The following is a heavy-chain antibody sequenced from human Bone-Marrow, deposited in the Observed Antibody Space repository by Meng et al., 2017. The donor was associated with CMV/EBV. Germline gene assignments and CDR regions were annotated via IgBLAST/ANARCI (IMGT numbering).Heavy chain of an antibody. Sequence: SVKVSCKASGYIFIGYYIHWVRQAPGQGLEWMGGIIPIFGTANYAQKFQGRVTITTDESTSTAYMELRSLRFDDTAVYYCARDGGGASSSTRYGMDVWGQGTTVTVSS. CDR2: IIPIFGTA. D-gene: IGHD6-6*01. CDR1: GYIFIGYY. J-gene: IGHJ6*02. V-gene: IGHV1-69*05. CDR3: ARDGGGASSSTRYGMDV.